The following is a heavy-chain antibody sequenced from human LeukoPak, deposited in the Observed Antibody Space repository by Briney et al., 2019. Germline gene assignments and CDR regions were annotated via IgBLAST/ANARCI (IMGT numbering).Heavy chain of an antibody. V-gene: IGHV3-9*01. D-gene: IGHD6-19*01. J-gene: IGHJ4*02. CDR3: AKDLLGSLSGGWGPFDY. Sequence: GGSLRLSCAASGFTFDDYAMHWVRQAPGKGLEWVSGISWNSGSIGYADSVKGRFTISRDNAKNSLYLQMNSLRAEDTALYYCAKDLLGSLSGGWGPFDYWGQGTLVTVSS. CDR2: ISWNSGSI. CDR1: GFTFDDYA.